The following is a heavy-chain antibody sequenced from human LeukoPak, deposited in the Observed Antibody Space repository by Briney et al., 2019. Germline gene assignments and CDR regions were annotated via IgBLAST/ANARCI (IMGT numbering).Heavy chain of an antibody. J-gene: IGHJ5*02. D-gene: IGHD6-6*01. V-gene: IGHV4-38-2*02. CDR2: IYHSGST. CDR1: GYSISSGNY. CDR3: ARLATLSTVAARGRTWFDA. Sequence: SETLSLTCSVSGYSISSGNYWGWIRQPPGKGLEWIGSIYHSGSTYYNPSLKSRVTISVDASKNHFSLKVSSVTAADTAVYYCARLATLSTVAARGRTWFDAWGQGTLVTVSS.